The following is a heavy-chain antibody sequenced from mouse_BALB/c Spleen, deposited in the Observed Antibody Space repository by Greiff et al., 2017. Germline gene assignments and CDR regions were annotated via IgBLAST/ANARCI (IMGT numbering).Heavy chain of an antibody. CDR3: ARLYYGYDYAMDY. J-gene: IGHJ4*01. D-gene: IGHD1-2*01. Sequence: EVKLQESGGGLVQPGGSRKLSCAASGFTFSSFGMHWVRQAPEKGLEWVAYISSGSSTIYYADTVKGRFTISRDNPKNTLFLQMTSLRSEDTAMYYCARLYYGYDYAMDYWGQGTSVTVSS. CDR2: ISSGSSTI. V-gene: IGHV5-17*02. CDR1: GFTFSSFG.